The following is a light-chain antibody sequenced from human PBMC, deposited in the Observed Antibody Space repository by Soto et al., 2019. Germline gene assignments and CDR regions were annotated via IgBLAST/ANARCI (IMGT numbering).Light chain of an antibody. J-gene: IGKJ4*01. CDR3: QQFNNYPLT. V-gene: IGKV3-15*01. CDR1: QYIGSA. Sequence: EVVFTQSPATLSVSPGERATLSWRASQYIGSAVAWYHQRSGQAPRLLIFDASIRVPTTPARFSGSVSGTDFTLTISSLQPEDFATYYCQQFNNYPLTFGGGTKVDIK. CDR2: DAS.